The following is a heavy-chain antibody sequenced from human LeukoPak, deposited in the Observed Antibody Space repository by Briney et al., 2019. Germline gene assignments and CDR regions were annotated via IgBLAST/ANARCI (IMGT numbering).Heavy chain of an antibody. CDR1: GGSISSYY. D-gene: IGHD2-21*02. CDR2: IYSSGST. Sequence: ASETLSLTCTVSGGSISSYYWSWIRQPPGKGLEWIGYIYSSGSTNYNPSLKSRITISVDTSKNQFSLKLSSVTAADTAVYYCARFAYCGGHCWYYFDYWGQGSLVTVSS. CDR3: ARFAYCGGHCWYYFDY. J-gene: IGHJ4*02. V-gene: IGHV4-59*01.